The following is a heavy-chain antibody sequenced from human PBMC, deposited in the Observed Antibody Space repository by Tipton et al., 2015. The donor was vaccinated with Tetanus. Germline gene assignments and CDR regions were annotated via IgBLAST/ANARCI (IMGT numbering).Heavy chain of an antibody. D-gene: IGHD2-15*01. J-gene: IGHJ4*02. CDR1: GFIFSSYG. CDR2: SRYDGTDK. CDR3: GGKADCRGGSCLSGGFEN. Sequence: LTCAASGFIFSSYGIHWVRQAPGNGLEWAAASRYDGTDKYYADSVKGRFTISRNNSKNTLYLQVNSLRAEATAVYNCGGKADCRGGSCLSGGFENRGQGTQVTVSS. V-gene: IGHV3-33*01.